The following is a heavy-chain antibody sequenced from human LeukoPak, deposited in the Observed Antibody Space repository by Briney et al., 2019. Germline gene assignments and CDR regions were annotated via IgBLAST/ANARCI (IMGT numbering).Heavy chain of an antibody. V-gene: IGHV4-39*07. Sequence: PSETLSLTCTVSGGSISSSSYYWGWIRQPPGKGLEWIGSIYYSGSTYYNPSLKSRVTISVDTSKNQFSLKLSSVTAADTAVYYCARALRVEMATIPPDYWGQGTLVTVSS. J-gene: IGHJ4*02. D-gene: IGHD5-24*01. CDR1: GGSISSSSYY. CDR3: ARALRVEMATIPPDY. CDR2: IYYSGST.